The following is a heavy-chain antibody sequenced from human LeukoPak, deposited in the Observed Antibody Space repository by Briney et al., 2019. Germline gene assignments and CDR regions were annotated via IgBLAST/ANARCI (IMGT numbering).Heavy chain of an antibody. D-gene: IGHD3-3*01. V-gene: IGHV4-34*01. CDR1: GFTVSSNY. CDR3: AREVYDFWSGYFAWFDP. J-gene: IGHJ5*02. CDR2: INHSGST. Sequence: GSLRLSCAASGFTVSSNYMSWIRQPPGKGLEWIGEINHSGSTNYNPSLKSRVTISVDTSKNQFSLKLSSVTAADTAVYYCAREVYDFWSGYFAWFDPWGQGTLVTVSS.